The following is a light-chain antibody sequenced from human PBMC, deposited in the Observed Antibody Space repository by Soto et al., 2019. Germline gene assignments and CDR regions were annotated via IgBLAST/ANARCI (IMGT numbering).Light chain of an antibody. CDR1: QSVSSKF. Sequence: EIVLTQSPGTLSLSLGERATLSCRASQSVSSKFLTWYQQKPGQAPRLLVYGASYRATGIPDRFTGSGSGTDFTLTINGLEPEDFAVYFCQQFNTSPWTFGQGTKVEIK. CDR2: GAS. V-gene: IGKV3-20*01. J-gene: IGKJ1*01. CDR3: QQFNTSPWT.